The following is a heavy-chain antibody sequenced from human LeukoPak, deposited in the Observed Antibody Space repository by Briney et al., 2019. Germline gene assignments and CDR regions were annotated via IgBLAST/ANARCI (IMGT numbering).Heavy chain of an antibody. Sequence: GESLKISCXGSGYSFTSYWIAWVREMPGKGLEWMGIIYPGDSDTRYSPSFQGQVTISADKSISTAYLQWSSLKASDTAMYYCATPGGENSGAFDIWGQGTMVTVSS. J-gene: IGHJ3*02. CDR1: GYSFTSYW. CDR2: IYPGDSDT. CDR3: ATPGGENSGAFDI. D-gene: IGHD3-10*01. V-gene: IGHV5-51*01.